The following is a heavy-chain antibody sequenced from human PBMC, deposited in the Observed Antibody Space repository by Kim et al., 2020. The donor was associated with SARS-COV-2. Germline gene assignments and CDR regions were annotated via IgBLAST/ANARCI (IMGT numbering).Heavy chain of an antibody. D-gene: IGHD6-19*01. Sequence: GGSLRLSCAASGFTFSSYWMHWVRQAPGKGLVWVSRINSDGSSTSYADSVKGRFTISRDNAKNTLYLQMNSLRAEDTAVYYCAREIPFQWLRNWGQGTLVTVSS. J-gene: IGHJ4*02. CDR1: GFTFSSYW. V-gene: IGHV3-74*01. CDR3: AREIPFQWLRN. CDR2: INSDGSST.